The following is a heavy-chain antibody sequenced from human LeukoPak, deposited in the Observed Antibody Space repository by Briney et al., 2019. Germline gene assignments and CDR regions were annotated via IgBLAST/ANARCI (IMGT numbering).Heavy chain of an antibody. CDR2: IYTSGST. CDR3: ARDRYLGYSYGYIGNWFDP. V-gene: IGHV4-4*07. Sequence: SETLSLTCTVSGGFISSYYWSWIRQPAGKGLEWLGRIYTSGSTNYNPPLKSRVPLSVDTSKSQFSLKLSSVTAADTAVYYCARDRYLGYSYGYIGNWFDPWGQGTLVTVSS. D-gene: IGHD5-18*01. J-gene: IGHJ5*02. CDR1: GGFISSYY.